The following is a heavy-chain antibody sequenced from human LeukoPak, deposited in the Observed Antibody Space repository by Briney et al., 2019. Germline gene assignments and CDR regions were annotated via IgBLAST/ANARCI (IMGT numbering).Heavy chain of an antibody. J-gene: IGHJ4*02. D-gene: IGHD5-18*01. Sequence: GSLRLSCAASGFTFSSYSMNWVRQAPGKGLEWVSSISSSSSYIYYADSVKGRFTISRDNAKNSLYLQMNSLRAEDTAVYYCAKDWGYTTMVSYYFDYWGQGALVTVSS. CDR3: AKDWGYTTMVSYYFDY. CDR2: ISSSSSYI. V-gene: IGHV3-21*01. CDR1: GFTFSSYS.